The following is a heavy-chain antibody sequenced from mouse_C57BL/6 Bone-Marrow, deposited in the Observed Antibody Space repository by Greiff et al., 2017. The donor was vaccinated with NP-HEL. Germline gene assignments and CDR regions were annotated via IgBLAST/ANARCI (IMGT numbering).Heavy chain of an antibody. D-gene: IGHD2-1*01. V-gene: IGHV1-50*01. Sequence: QVQLQQPGAELVKPGASVKLSCKASGYTFTSYWMQWVKQRPGQGLEWIGEIDPSDSYTNYNQKFKGKATLTVDTSSSTAYMQLSSLTSEDSAVYYCATIYYGHWYFDVWGTGTTVTVSS. J-gene: IGHJ1*03. CDR2: IDPSDSYT. CDR3: ATIYYGHWYFDV. CDR1: GYTFTSYW.